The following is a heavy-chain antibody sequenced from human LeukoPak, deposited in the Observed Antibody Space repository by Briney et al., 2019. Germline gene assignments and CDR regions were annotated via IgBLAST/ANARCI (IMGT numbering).Heavy chain of an antibody. CDR2: ISGSGDST. D-gene: IGHD3-10*01. CDR1: GFTFSNYA. CDR3: ARLSAYYYGSYFYYYMDV. V-gene: IGHV3-23*01. J-gene: IGHJ6*03. Sequence: GGSLRLSCAASGFTFSNYAMRWVRQAPGKGLEWVSGISGSGDSTYYADSVKGRFTISRDNAKNSVYLQMKNLRAEDTALYYCARLSAYYYGSYFYYYMDVWGKGTTVTVSS.